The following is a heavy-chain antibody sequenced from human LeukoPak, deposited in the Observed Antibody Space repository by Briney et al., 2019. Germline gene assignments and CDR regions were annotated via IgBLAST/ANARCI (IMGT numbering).Heavy chain of an antibody. Sequence: ASVKVSCKAPGYTFTGYYMHWVRQAPGQGLEWMGWINPNSGGTNYAQKFQGRVTMTRDTSISTAYMELSRLRSDDTAVYYCARTPFYEILAGPPLRFDYWGQGTLVTVSS. J-gene: IGHJ4*02. CDR2: INPNSGGT. CDR3: ARTPFYEILAGPPLRFDY. CDR1: GYTFTGYY. V-gene: IGHV1-2*02. D-gene: IGHD3-9*01.